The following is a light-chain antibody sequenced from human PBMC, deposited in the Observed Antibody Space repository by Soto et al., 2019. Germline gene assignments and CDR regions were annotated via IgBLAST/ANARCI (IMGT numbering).Light chain of an antibody. CDR1: SRDIGSYNY. J-gene: IGLJ2*01. V-gene: IGLV2-8*01. CDR2: EVN. Sequence: QSALTQPPSASGSPGQSVTISCTGTSRDIGSYNYVSWYQQHPGKAPKLIISEVNKRPSGVPDRFSGSKSGNTTSLTVSGLQAEDEADYHCSSFAGNNNLVFGGGTKVTVL. CDR3: SSFAGNNNLV.